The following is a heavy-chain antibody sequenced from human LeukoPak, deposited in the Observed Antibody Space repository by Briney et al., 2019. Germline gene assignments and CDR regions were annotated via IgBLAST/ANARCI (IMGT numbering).Heavy chain of an antibody. Sequence: SETLSLTCTVSGGSISSYYWRWLRRPPGQGLEGIGYIQYSESNNYNPSLKRRFTISVDTSKNQFFLKLSSVAAADTAVYYCARGTGIGGATLDYWGQGTLVTVSS. CDR1: GGSISSYY. J-gene: IGHJ4*02. D-gene: IGHD1-26*01. V-gene: IGHV4-59*01. CDR3: ARGTGIGGATLDY. CDR2: IQYSESN.